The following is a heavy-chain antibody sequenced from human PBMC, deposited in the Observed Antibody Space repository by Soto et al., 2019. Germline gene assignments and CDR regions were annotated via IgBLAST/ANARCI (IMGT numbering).Heavy chain of an antibody. CDR2: INPATGAA. D-gene: IGHD3-3*01. J-gene: IGHJ3*02. CDR1: GYPVTAYY. CDR3: AGGGGVGVAGSAAFDM. V-gene: IGHV1-2*02. Sequence: QLHLVQSGAVVKKPGASVPVSCSASGYPVTAYYMHWVRQAPGRGVEWMGGINPATGAAKYTQTFQGRVTMTRETAKSTVFMELSGLTSGDTAVFYFAGGGGVGVAGSAAFDMWGQGTLVSVSS.